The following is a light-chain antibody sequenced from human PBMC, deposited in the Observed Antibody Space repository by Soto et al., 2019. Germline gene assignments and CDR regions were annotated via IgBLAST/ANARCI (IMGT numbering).Light chain of an antibody. V-gene: IGKV4-1*01. CDR3: QQYESTPPT. J-gene: IGKJ2*01. Sequence: DIVMTQSPDSMAVSLGERATINCRSSQSVLYSSNNKNYLAWYQQRPGQPPKLLIYWASTRESGVPDRFRGSGSWTDFTLTITSLQADDVAVYYCQQYESTPPTFGQGTKLEIQ. CDR1: QSVLYSSNNKNY. CDR2: WAS.